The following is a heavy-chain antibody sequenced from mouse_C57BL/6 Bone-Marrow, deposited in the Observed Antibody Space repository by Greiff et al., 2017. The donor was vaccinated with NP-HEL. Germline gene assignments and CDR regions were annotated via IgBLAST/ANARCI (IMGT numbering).Heavy chain of an antibody. CDR3: ARDRYYGSSYTWFAD. V-gene: IGHV5-4*01. J-gene: IGHJ3*01. CDR2: ISDGGSYT. Sequence: EVKLMESGGGLVKPGGSLKLSCAASGFTFSSYAMSWVRQTPEKRLEWVATISDGGSYTYYPDNVKGRFTISRDNAKNNLYLQMSHLKSEDTAMYYCARDRYYGSSYTWFADWGQGTLVTVSA. D-gene: IGHD1-1*01. CDR1: GFTFSSYA.